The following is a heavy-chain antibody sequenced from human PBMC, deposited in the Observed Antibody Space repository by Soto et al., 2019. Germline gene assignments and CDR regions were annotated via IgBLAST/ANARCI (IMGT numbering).Heavy chain of an antibody. Sequence: SDTLSLTCSVSGASVSSYYWSWVRQPPGKGLEWIGYIYYIGAYNYNPSLKSRVTISVDTSKNQFSLKLTSVTAADTAVYYCARTPETRDWLDPWGQGTLVTVSS. CDR2: IYYIGAY. D-gene: IGHD1-7*01. CDR3: ARTPETRDWLDP. J-gene: IGHJ5*02. CDR1: GASVSSYY. V-gene: IGHV4-59*02.